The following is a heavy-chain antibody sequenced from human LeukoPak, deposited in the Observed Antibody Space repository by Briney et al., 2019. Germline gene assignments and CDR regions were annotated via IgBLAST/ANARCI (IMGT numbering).Heavy chain of an antibody. CDR1: GFTFSDYY. Sequence: NPGGSLRLSCAASGFTFSDYYISWIRQAPGKGLEWVSYISSSGSTIYYADSVKGRFTISRDNAKNSLYLQMNSLRAEDTAVYYCSRGPYCSSTSCYTAYYYYGMDVWGQGTTVTVSS. J-gene: IGHJ6*02. CDR2: ISSSGSTI. D-gene: IGHD2-2*02. CDR3: SRGPYCSSTSCYTAYYYYGMDV. V-gene: IGHV3-11*01.